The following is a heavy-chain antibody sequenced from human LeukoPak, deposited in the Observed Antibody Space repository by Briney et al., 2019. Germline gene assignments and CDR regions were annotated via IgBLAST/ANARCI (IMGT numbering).Heavy chain of an antibody. CDR1: GFTFTSYA. Sequence: PGGSLRLSCAASGFTFTSYAMSWVPHAPGKGLEWVSAISGSGDGTYYTNSVKGRFTISRDNSNYTLHLQMNSLRTEDTAIYYCANGGNNNDAFDIWGQGTMVTVSS. J-gene: IGHJ3*02. CDR2: ISGSGDGT. D-gene: IGHD3-16*01. V-gene: IGHV3-23*01. CDR3: ANGGNNNDAFDI.